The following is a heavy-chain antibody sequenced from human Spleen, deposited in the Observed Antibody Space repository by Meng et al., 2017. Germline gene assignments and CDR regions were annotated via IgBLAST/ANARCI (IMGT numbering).Heavy chain of an antibody. CDR3: ARWTSHYDF. J-gene: IGHJ4*02. V-gene: IGHV3-23*04. Sequence: EVQLVESGGGLVKPGGSLSLSCTASGFTFSSYAMSWVRQAPGKGLEWVSAISGGGTTTYYAEPVRGRFAISRDNPKNTLYLRMNSLRVDDTAVYHCARWTSHYDFWGQGTLVTVSS. CDR1: GFTFSSYA. CDR2: ISGGGTTT. D-gene: IGHD5-24*01.